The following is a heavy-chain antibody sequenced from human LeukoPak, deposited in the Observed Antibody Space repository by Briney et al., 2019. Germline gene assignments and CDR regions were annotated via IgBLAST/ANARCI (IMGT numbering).Heavy chain of an antibody. CDR2: IKQDGSEK. CDR3: AKDYDFWSGYYSGYFDY. Sequence: PGGSLRLSCAASGFTFISFWMSWVRQAPGKGLEWVANIKQDGSEKYYVDSVKGRFTISRDNSKNTLYLQMNSLRAEDTAMYYCAKDYDFWSGYYSGYFDYWGQGTLVTVSS. D-gene: IGHD3-3*01. V-gene: IGHV3-7*01. CDR1: GFTFISFW. J-gene: IGHJ4*02.